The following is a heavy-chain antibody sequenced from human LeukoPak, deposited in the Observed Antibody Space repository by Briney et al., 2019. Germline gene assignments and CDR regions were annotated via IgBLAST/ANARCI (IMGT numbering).Heavy chain of an antibody. CDR2: IYYSGST. CDR1: GGSISSYY. Sequence: SETLSLTCTVSGGSISSYYWSWIRQPPGKGLEWIGYIYYSGSTNYNPSLKSRVTISVDTSKNQFSLKLSSVTAADTAVYCCARHDLGYCSSTSCYYYGMDVWGQGTTVTVSS. D-gene: IGHD2-2*01. J-gene: IGHJ6*02. V-gene: IGHV4-59*01. CDR3: ARHDLGYCSSTSCYYYGMDV.